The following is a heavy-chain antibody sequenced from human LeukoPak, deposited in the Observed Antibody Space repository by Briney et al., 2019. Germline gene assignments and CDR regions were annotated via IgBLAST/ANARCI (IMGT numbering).Heavy chain of an antibody. CDR3: ASPAYYGGTPYCFDY. CDR2: IYSGGST. D-gene: IGHD4-23*01. V-gene: IGHV3-66*02. J-gene: IGHJ4*02. CDR1: GFTVSSNY. Sequence: GGSLRLSCAASGFTVSSNYMSWVRQAPGKGLEWVSVIYSGGSTYYADSVKGRFTISRDNSKNTLYLQMNSLRAEDTAVYYCASPAYYGGTPYCFDYWGQGTLVTVSS.